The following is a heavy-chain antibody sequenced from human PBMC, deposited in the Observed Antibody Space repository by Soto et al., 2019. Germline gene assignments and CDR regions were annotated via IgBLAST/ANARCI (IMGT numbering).Heavy chain of an antibody. CDR1: GFSFGDYA. Sequence: EVQLVESGGDLVQPGRSLRLSCAASGFSFGDYAMHWVRQAPGKGLEWVSGISWNSDSTNYGDSVKGRFTVSRDNAKNNRYLQMNSLTPEDTAFYDCARSSRSISVPNWFDPWGQGTLVVVSS. CDR3: ARSSRSISVPNWFDP. J-gene: IGHJ5*02. CDR2: ISWNSDST. V-gene: IGHV3-9*01. D-gene: IGHD6-6*01.